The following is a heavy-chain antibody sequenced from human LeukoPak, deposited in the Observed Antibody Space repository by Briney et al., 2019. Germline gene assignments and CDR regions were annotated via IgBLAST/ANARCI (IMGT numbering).Heavy chain of an antibody. J-gene: IGHJ4*02. CDR3: AKDLRQWLDEGNPFDY. CDR2: ISYDGSNK. Sequence: GRSLRLSCAASGFTFSSYGMHWVRQAPGKGLEWVAVISYDGSNKYYADSVKGRFTISRDNSKNTLYLQMNSLRAEDTAVYYCAKDLRQWLDEGNPFDYWGQGTLVTVSS. CDR1: GFTFSSYG. V-gene: IGHV3-30*18. D-gene: IGHD6-19*01.